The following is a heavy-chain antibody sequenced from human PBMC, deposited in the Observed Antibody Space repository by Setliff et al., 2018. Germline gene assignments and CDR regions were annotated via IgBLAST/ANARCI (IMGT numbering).Heavy chain of an antibody. V-gene: IGHV7-4-1*02. CDR2: INTKTGDP. CDR1: GYSLSNYV. J-gene: IGHJ4*01. D-gene: IGHD4-17*01. Sequence: ASVKVSCKASGYSLSNYVMSWVRQAPGQGLEWMGWINTKTGDPTYAQGYPGRFAFSLDTSDSATYLDISNLKAEDTATYYCARADHLVTTTFDYWGQGTLVTVSS. CDR3: ARADHLVTTTFDY.